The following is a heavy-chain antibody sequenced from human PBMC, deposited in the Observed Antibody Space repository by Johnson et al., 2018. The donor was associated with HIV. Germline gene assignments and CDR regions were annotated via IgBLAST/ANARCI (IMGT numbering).Heavy chain of an antibody. CDR1: GFTFSSYW. J-gene: IGHJ3*02. V-gene: IGHV3-7*05. CDR2: IKQDGSEK. Sequence: VQLVESGGGLVQPGGSLRLSCAASGFTFSSYWMSWVRQAPGKGLEWVANIKQDGSEKYYVDSVKGRFTISRDNAKNSLYLQMNSLRAEDTAVDYCASDHYDSSGYYPEAFDIWGQGTMVTVSS. D-gene: IGHD3-22*01. CDR3: ASDHYDSSGYYPEAFDI.